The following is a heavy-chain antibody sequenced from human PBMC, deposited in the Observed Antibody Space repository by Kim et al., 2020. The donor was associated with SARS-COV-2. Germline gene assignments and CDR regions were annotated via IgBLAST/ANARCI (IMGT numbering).Heavy chain of an antibody. D-gene: IGHD1-26*01. V-gene: IGHV4-39*07. CDR3: ARDSESAPGFFYYYYGMDV. J-gene: IGHJ6*02. Sequence: SETLSLTCTVSGGSISSSSYYWGWIRQPPGKGLEWIGSIYYSGSTYYNPSLKSRVTISVDTSKNQFSLKLSSVTAADTAVYYCARDSESAPGFFYYYYGMDVWGQGTTVTVSS. CDR1: GGSISSSSYY. CDR2: IYYSGST.